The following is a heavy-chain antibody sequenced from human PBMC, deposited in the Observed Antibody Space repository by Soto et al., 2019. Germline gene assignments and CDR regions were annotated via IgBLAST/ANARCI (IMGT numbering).Heavy chain of an antibody. Sequence: GASVKVSCKASGYTFTSYYMHWVRQAPGQGLEWMGIINPSGGSTSYAQKFQGRVTMTRDTSTSTVYMELSSLRSEDTAVYYCAREGRVVAALYYYYGMDVWGQGTTVTVS. CDR3: AREGRVVAALYYYYGMDV. V-gene: IGHV1-46*01. CDR1: GYTFTSYY. D-gene: IGHD2-15*01. J-gene: IGHJ6*02. CDR2: INPSGGST.